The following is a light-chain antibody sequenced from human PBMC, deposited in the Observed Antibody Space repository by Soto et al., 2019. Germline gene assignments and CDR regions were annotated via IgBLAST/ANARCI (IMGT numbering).Light chain of an antibody. V-gene: IGKV1-39*01. CDR3: QQSHSTPYT. J-gene: IGKJ2*01. Sequence: DIQLTQSPSSLSPSVGDRITLSCRASQSISRNLNWYQQMPGKAPRLLIYAARDLQSGVPGRFSGSGSGTEFNLTISSLQPEDRATYYCQQSHSTPYTFGQGTKLEI. CDR2: AAR. CDR1: QSISRN.